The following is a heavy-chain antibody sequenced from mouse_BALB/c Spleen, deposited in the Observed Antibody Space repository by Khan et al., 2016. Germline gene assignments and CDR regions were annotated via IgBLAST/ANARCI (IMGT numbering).Heavy chain of an antibody. CDR2: INPDSSTI. CDR1: GFDFSRYW. J-gene: IGHJ1*01. V-gene: IGHV4-1*02. Sequence: EVKLLESGGGLVQPGGSLKLSCAASGFDFSRYWMSWVRQAPGKGLEWIGEINPDSSTINYTPSLKDKFIISSDNAKKKLYLQMSKVRSEDTARYYSASTFWYFDVWGAGTTVTVSS. CDR3: ASTFWYFDV.